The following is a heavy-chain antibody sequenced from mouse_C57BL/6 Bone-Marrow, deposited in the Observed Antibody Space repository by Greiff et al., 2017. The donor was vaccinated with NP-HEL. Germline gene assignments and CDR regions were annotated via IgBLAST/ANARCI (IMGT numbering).Heavy chain of an antibody. CDR1: GYSFTGYY. Sequence: EVQLQQSGPELVKPGASVKISCKASGYSFTGYYMNWVKQSPEKSLEWIGEINPSTGGTTYNQKFKAKATLTVDKSSSTAYMQLKSLTSEDSAVYYCALYYDYEGHFDYGGQGTTLTVSS. CDR3: ALYYDYEGHFDY. V-gene: IGHV1-42*01. CDR2: INPSTGGT. J-gene: IGHJ2*01. D-gene: IGHD2-4*01.